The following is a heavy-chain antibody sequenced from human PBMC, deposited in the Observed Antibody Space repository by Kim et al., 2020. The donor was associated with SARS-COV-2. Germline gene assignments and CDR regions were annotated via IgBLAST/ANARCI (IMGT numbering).Heavy chain of an antibody. CDR2: ISSSGSTI. V-gene: IGHV3-11*01. D-gene: IGHD1-26*01. CDR1: GFTFSDYY. J-gene: IGHJ3*02. Sequence: GGSLRLSCAASGFTFSDYYMSWIRQAPGKGLEWVSYISSSGSTIYYADSVKGRFTISRDNAKNSLYLQMNSLRAEDTAVYYCAGVVGASDDAFDIWGQGTMVTVSS. CDR3: AGVVGASDDAFDI.